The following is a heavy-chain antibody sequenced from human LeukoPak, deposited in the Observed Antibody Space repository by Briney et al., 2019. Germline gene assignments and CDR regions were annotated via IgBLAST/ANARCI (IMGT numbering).Heavy chain of an antibody. CDR3: ARTVGATSTNHYRFSFDY. Sequence: GGSLRLSCAASGFTFSSYEMNWVRQAPGKGLEWVSYISSSGSTIYYADSVKGRFTISRDNAKNSLYLQMNSLRAEDTAVYYCARTVGATSTNHYRFSFDYWGQGTLVTVSS. J-gene: IGHJ4*02. V-gene: IGHV3-48*03. CDR2: ISSSGSTI. CDR1: GFTFSSYE. D-gene: IGHD1-26*01.